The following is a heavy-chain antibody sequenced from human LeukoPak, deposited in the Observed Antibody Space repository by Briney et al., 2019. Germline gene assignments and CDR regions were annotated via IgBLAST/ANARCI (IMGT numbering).Heavy chain of an antibody. V-gene: IGHV3-23*01. CDR3: AKLAGATSWGGAFDI. CDR1: RFTFSNYA. D-gene: IGHD1-26*01. CDR2: ISGTGGTT. J-gene: IGHJ3*02. Sequence: GGSLRLSRAASRFTFSNYAMSWVRQAPGKGLEWVSGISGTGGTTHYADSVKGRFTISRDNSENTLYLQMNSLRGEDTAAYFCAKLAGATSWGGAFDIWGQGTMVTVSS.